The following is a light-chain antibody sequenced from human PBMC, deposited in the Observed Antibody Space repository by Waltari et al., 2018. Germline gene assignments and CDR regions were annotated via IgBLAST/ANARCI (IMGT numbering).Light chain of an antibody. CDR2: GAS. J-gene: IGKJ2*01. Sequence: RASQRLTKYYLAWYQQKPGQAPRLLIYGASCRAAGIPERFRGSGSGTDFTLTINRLEPEDFAMYYCQQYGSSILYTFGQGTKLEIK. CDR3: QQYGSSILYT. V-gene: IGKV3-20*01. CDR1: QRLTKYY.